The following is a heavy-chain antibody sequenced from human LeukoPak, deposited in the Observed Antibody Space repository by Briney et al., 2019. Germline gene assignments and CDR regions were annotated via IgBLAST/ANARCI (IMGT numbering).Heavy chain of an antibody. CDR2: IRGSGAIT. CDR3: AKDRGSWFALFYS. J-gene: IGHJ4*02. V-gene: IGHV3-23*01. CDR1: GFSFSIYA. D-gene: IGHD6-13*01. Sequence: GGSLRLSCTASGFSFSIYALSWVRQAPGKGLEWVSGIRGSGAITYYADSVKGRFTISRDNSKSTLFLHMNSLRAEDTAVYYCAKDRGSWFALFYSWGQETLITISS.